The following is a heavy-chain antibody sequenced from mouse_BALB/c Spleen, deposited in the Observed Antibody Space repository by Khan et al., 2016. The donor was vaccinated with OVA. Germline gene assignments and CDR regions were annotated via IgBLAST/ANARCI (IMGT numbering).Heavy chain of an antibody. CDR2: INPYNGGT. J-gene: IGHJ3*01. CDR3: VRSASYGDYVEAWFAY. CDR1: GYSFTGYT. Sequence: IQLVQSGPELVKPGASMKMSCKASGYSFTGYTMNWVKQSRVKNLEWIGLINPYNGGTAYNLKFGGKATLTVDKSSNTAYMELLSLTSEDSAVYYCVRSASYGDYVEAWFAYGGQGTLVTVSA. D-gene: IGHD2-13*01. V-gene: IGHV1-37*01.